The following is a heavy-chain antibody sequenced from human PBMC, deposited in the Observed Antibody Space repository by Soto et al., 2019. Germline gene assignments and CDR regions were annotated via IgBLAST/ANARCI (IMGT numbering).Heavy chain of an antibody. D-gene: IGHD6-13*01. V-gene: IGHV3-33*01. Sequence: GGSLRLSCAASGFTFSSYGMHWVRQAPGKGLEWVAVIWYDGSNKYYADSVKGRFTISRDNSKNTLYLQMNSLRAEDTAVYYCARDCCLAAAGVPYYYGMDVWGQGTTVTVSS. CDR2: IWYDGSNK. CDR1: GFTFSSYG. J-gene: IGHJ6*02. CDR3: ARDCCLAAAGVPYYYGMDV.